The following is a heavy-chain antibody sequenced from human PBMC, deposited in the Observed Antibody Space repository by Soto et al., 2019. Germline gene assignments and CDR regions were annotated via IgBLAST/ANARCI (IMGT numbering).Heavy chain of an antibody. J-gene: IGHJ6*02. CDR3: AKGRAIVAEGTRVYLYNDMDA. CDR2: INPNSGDT. D-gene: IGHD5-12*01. V-gene: IGHV1-2*02. Sequence: DSVKVSCKASGYTFTGYYVHWVRQAPGQGLEWMGWINPNSGDTYLAQRFQGRVTMNRDTSIGTAYMELRGLTSDDTAEYYCAKGRAIVAEGTRVYLYNDMDAWGQGATVTVSS. CDR1: GYTFTGYY.